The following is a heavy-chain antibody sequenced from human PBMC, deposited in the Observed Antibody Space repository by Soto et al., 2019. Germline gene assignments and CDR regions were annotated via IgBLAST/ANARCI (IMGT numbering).Heavy chain of an antibody. Sequence: GGSLRLSCAASGFGVSSDYMSWVRQAPGKGLEWVSLIYSGGDTYYADSVKGRFTISRDISSDTIYLHMTSLRADDTAIYYCTRAGSDPGNFYISNYYAMDVWGRGTTVTVSS. CDR1: GFGVSSDY. D-gene: IGHD3-10*01. CDR3: TRAGSDPGNFYISNYYAMDV. V-gene: IGHV3-53*01. CDR2: IYSGGDT. J-gene: IGHJ6*02.